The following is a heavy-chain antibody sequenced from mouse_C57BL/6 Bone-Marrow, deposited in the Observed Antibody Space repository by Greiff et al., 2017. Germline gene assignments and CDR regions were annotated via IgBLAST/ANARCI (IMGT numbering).Heavy chain of an antibody. CDR1: GFNIKDDY. CDR2: IDPENGDT. J-gene: IGHJ3*01. D-gene: IGHD2-4*01. CDR3: ATGPNYYYSPWFGY. Sequence: EVQVVESGAELVRPGASVKLSCTASGFNIKDDYMHWVKQRPEQGLEWIGWIDPENGDTEYASKFQGKATITADTSSNTAYLQLSSLTSEDTAVYYCATGPNYYYSPWFGYWGQGTLVTVSA. V-gene: IGHV14-4*01.